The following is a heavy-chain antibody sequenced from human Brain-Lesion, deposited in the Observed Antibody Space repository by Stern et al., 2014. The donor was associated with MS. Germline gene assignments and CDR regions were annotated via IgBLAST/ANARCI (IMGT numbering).Heavy chain of an antibody. J-gene: IGHJ6*02. V-gene: IGHV4-61*02. Sequence: QVQLVESGPGLVKPSQTLSLSCTVSGGSISSGGYYWSWIRPPAGQGLEWIGRIFNSGRTSYNPSPKSRAPPPITPSKNQFSVRLNSMTAADTAVYYCARGRVVPGFQYYATDVWGQGTTVIVSS. CDR2: IFNSGRT. CDR1: GGSISSGGYY. D-gene: IGHD2-2*01. CDR3: ARGRVVPGFQYYATDV.